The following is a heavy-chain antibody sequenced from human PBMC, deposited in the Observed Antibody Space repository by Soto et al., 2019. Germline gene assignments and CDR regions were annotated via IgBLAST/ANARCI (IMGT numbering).Heavy chain of an antibody. Sequence: EVQLLESGGGLVQPGGSLRLSCAASGFTFSSYAMNWVRQAPGKGLEWVSVISGSGGSTYYADSVKGRFTISRDNSKNTLDLQMTSLRAEDTAVYYCARRASGWFFDYWGQGTLVTVSS. CDR1: GFTFSSYA. CDR3: ARRASGWFFDY. D-gene: IGHD6-19*01. J-gene: IGHJ4*02. V-gene: IGHV3-23*01. CDR2: ISGSGGST.